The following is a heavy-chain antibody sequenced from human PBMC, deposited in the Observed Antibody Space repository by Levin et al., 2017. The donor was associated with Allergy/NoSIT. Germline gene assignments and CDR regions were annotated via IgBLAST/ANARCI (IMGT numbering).Heavy chain of an antibody. CDR2: IYYSGST. Sequence: SETLSLTCTVSGGSINNYYWSWIRQPPGKGLEWIGYIYYSGSTNYNTSLKSRVTMSVDTSKNQFSLRLSSVTAADTAVYYCSRSFTYGFDYWGQGTLVTVSS. J-gene: IGHJ4*02. CDR3: SRSFTYGFDY. D-gene: IGHD2-8*01. V-gene: IGHV4-59*01. CDR1: GGSINNYY.